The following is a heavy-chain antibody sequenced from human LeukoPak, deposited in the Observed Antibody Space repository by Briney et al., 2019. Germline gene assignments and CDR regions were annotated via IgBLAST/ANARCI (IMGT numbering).Heavy chain of an antibody. V-gene: IGHV3-23*01. CDR2: LTNSGGSGGVT. D-gene: IGHD3-22*01. Sequence: GGSLRLSCAASGFTFSTYAMSWVRQAPGKGLEWVSALTNSGGSGGVTYYADSVKGRFIIYRDNSKSTLYLQLSSLRAEDTAVYYCAKAMSTDHYDSRGFYRVDFDSWGQGTLVTVSS. CDR3: AKAMSTDHYDSRGFYRVDFDS. J-gene: IGHJ4*02. CDR1: GFTFSTYA.